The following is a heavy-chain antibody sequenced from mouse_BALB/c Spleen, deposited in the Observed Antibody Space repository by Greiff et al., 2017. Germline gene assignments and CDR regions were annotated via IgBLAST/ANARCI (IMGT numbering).Heavy chain of an antibody. V-gene: IGHV5-6-5*01. CDR2: ISSGGST. Sequence: EVQVVESGGGLVKPGGSLKLSCAASGFTFSSYAMSWVRQTPEKRLEWVASISSGGSTYYPDSVKGRFTISRDNARNILYLQMSSLRSEDTAMYYCARGYGSSYPYAMDYWGQGTSVTVSS. J-gene: IGHJ4*01. CDR3: ARGYGSSYPYAMDY. D-gene: IGHD1-1*01. CDR1: GFTFSSYA.